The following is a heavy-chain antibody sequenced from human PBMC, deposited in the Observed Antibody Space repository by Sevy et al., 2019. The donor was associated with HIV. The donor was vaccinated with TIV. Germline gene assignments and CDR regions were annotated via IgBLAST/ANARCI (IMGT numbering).Heavy chain of an antibody. J-gene: IGHJ4*02. Sequence: SETLSLTCAVSGYSISSGYYWGWIRQPPGKGLEWIGSIYHSGSTYYNPSLKSRVTISVDTSKNQFSLKLSSVTAADTAVYYCARDWRETTVTNFDYWGQGTLVTVSS. V-gene: IGHV4-38-2*02. CDR2: IYHSGST. CDR3: ARDWRETTVTNFDY. CDR1: GYSISSGYY. D-gene: IGHD4-17*01.